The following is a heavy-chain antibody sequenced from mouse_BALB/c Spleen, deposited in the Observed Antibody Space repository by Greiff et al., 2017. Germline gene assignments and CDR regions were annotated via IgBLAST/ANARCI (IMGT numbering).Heavy chain of an antibody. J-gene: IGHJ2*01. CDR2: IYPSDSYT. V-gene: IGHV1-69*02. CDR3: TGGGTYYRYDGGTFDY. CDR1: GYTFTSYW. D-gene: IGHD2-14*01. Sequence: QVQLQQPGAELVRPGASVKLSCKASGYTFTSYWINWVKQRPGQGLEWIGNIYPSDSYTNYNQKFKDKATLTVDKSSSTAYMQLSSPTSEDSAVYYCTGGGTYYRYDGGTFDYWGQGTTLTVSS.